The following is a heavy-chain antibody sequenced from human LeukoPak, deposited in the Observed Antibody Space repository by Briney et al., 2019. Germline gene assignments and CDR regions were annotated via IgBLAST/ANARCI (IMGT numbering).Heavy chain of an antibody. CDR2: ISGSGGST. CDR3: AKGGGYSYGYRFSLPATDY. CDR1: GFTFSSYA. Sequence: GGSLRLSCAASGFTFSSYAMSWVRQAPGKGLEWVSAISGSGGSTYYADSVKGRFTTSRDNSKNTLYLQMNSLRAEDTAVYYCAKGGGYSYGYRFSLPATDYWGQGTLVTVSS. D-gene: IGHD5-18*01. J-gene: IGHJ4*02. V-gene: IGHV3-23*01.